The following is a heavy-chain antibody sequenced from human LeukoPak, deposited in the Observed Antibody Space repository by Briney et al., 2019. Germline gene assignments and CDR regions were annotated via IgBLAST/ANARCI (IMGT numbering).Heavy chain of an antibody. CDR3: ARRLTTVSWFDP. J-gene: IGHJ5*02. Sequence: ASVKVSCKASGYTFTSYGISWVRQAPGQGLEWMGWISAYNGNTNYAQKLQGRVTMTTDTSTNTAYMELRSLRSDDTAMYYCARRLTTVSWFDPWGQGTLVTVSP. CDR1: GYTFTSYG. V-gene: IGHV1-18*01. D-gene: IGHD4-11*01. CDR2: ISAYNGNT.